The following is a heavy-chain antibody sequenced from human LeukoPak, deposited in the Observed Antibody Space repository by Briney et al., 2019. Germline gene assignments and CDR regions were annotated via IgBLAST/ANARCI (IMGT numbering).Heavy chain of an antibody. CDR1: GYSFTGHW. Sequence: GESLKISCEAFGYSFTGHWIGWVRRMPGRGLEFMGTIYPGDSDTRYSPSFEGRVTISVDKSINTAYLQWSGLKASDTAMYYCARYGKSGTYSHGFDVWGQGTMVSVSS. CDR3: ARYGKSGTYSHGFDV. D-gene: IGHD3-10*01. J-gene: IGHJ3*01. CDR2: IYPGDSDT. V-gene: IGHV5-51*01.